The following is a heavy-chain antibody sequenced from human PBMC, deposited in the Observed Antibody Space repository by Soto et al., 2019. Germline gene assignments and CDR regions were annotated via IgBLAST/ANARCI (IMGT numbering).Heavy chain of an antibody. CDR2: ISGSGGST. CDR1: GFTFSSYA. Sequence: GESLKISCAASGFTFSSYAMSWVRQAPGKGLEWVSAISGSGGSTYYADSVKGRFTISRDNSKNTLYLQMNSLRAEDTAVYYCAKTPIYYGSGSYYRDYWGQGTLVTVSS. CDR3: AKTPIYYGSGSYYRDY. V-gene: IGHV3-23*01. D-gene: IGHD3-10*01. J-gene: IGHJ4*02.